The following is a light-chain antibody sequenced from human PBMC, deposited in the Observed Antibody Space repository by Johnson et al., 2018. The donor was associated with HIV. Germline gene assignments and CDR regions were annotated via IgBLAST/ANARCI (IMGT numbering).Light chain of an antibody. CDR3: GTWDGTLRFYFV. J-gene: IGLJ1*01. CDR2: EDD. CDR1: SSNIGKNH. Sequence: QSVLTQPPSVSAAPGQKVTISCSGSSSNIGKNHVSWYQQFPGTAPKLLVYEDDKRPSDIPDRFSGSKSGTSATLDITGLQPGDEADYYCGTWDGTLRFYFVFGTGTQVAVL. V-gene: IGLV1-51*02.